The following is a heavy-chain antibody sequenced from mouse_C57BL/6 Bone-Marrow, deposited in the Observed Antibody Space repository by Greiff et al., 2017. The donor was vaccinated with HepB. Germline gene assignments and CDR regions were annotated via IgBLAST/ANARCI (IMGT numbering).Heavy chain of an antibody. V-gene: IGHV1-5*01. J-gene: IGHJ4*01. D-gene: IGHD1-1*01. CDR2: IYPGNSDT. Sequence: VQLKQSGTVLARPGASVKMSCKTSGYTFTSYWMHWVKQRPGQGLEWIGAIYPGNSDTSYNQKFKGKAKLTAVTSASTAYMELSSLTNEDSAVYYCHYYGSSLYYAMDYWGQGTSVTVSS. CDR3: HYYGSSLYYAMDY. CDR1: GYTFTSYW.